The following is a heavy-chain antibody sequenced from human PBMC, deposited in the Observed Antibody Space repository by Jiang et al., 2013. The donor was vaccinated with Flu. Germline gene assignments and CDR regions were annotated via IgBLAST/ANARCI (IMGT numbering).Heavy chain of an antibody. CDR1: GFSLSTSGMC. J-gene: IGHJ6*04. Sequence: KPTQTLTLTCTFSGFSLSTSGMCVSWIRQPPGKALEWLARIDWDDDKYYSTSLKTRLTISKDTSKNQVVLTMTNMDPVDTATYYCARIGGYYWELTKPHYYYYGMDVWGKGTTVTVSS. V-gene: IGHV2-70*11. CDR3: ARIGGYYWELTKPHYYYYGMDV. D-gene: IGHD3-22*01. CDR2: IDWDDDK.